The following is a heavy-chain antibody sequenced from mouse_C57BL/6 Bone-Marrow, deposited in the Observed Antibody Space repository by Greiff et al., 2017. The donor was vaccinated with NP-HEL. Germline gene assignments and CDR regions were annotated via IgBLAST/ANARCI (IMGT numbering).Heavy chain of an antibody. Sequence: QVQLQQPGAELVKPGASVKMSCKASGYTFTSYWITWVKQRPGQGLEWIGDIYPGSGSTNYNEKFKSKATLTVDTSSSTAYMPLSSLTSEDSAGYYCARSGYYGSSYDYWGQGTTLTVSS. CDR3: ARSGYYGSSYDY. V-gene: IGHV1-55*01. CDR2: IYPGSGST. J-gene: IGHJ2*01. D-gene: IGHD1-1*01. CDR1: GYTFTSYW.